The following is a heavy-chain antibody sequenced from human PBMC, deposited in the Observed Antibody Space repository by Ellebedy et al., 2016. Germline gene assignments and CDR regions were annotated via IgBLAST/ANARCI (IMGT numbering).Heavy chain of an antibody. D-gene: IGHD4-17*01. CDR2: MNPNSGNT. V-gene: IGHV1-8*01. CDR1: GYTFTSYD. CDR3: ARGDLLYGDYDFYYGMDV. J-gene: IGHJ6*02. Sequence: ASVKVSCKASGYTFTSYDINWVRQATGQGLEWMGWMNPNSGNTGCAQKFQGRDTMTRNTSISTAYMELSSLRSEDTAVYYCARGDLLYGDYDFYYGMDVWGQGTTVTVSS.